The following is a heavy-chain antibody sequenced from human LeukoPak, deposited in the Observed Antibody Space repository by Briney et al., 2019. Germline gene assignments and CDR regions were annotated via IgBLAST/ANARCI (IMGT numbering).Heavy chain of an antibody. CDR2: ISYDGSNK. CDR1: GFTFSSYA. V-gene: IGHV3-30-3*01. Sequence: QPGRSLRLSCAASGFTFSSYAMHWVGQAPGKGLEWVAVISYDGSNKYYADSVKGRFTISRDNSKNTLYLQMNSLRAEDTAVYYCAREDLYDYVWGSYRLNYFDYWGQGTLVTVSS. J-gene: IGHJ4*02. D-gene: IGHD3-16*02. CDR3: AREDLYDYVWGSYRLNYFDY.